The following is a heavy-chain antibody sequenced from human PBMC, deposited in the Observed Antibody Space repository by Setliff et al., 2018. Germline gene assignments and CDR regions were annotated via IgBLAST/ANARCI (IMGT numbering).Heavy chain of an antibody. D-gene: IGHD6-25*01. CDR1: GFTVSSNY. CDR3: ARSPANGGHDAFDI. CDR2: ISPDSIHI. J-gene: IGHJ3*02. V-gene: IGHV3-21*01. Sequence: GGSLRLSCVVSGFTVSSNYMSWVRQAPGKGLEWVSSISPDSIHIYYADSVKGRFTISRDNARDSLYLHMNSLGAEDTAVYYCARSPANGGHDAFDIWGQGTMVTVS.